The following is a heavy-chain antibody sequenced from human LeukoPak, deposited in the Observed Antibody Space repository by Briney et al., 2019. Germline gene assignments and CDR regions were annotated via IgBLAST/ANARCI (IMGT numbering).Heavy chain of an antibody. CDR2: ISYDGGNT. CDR3: ARDSTYYYGSGSSGPHYFDY. D-gene: IGHD3-10*01. J-gene: IGHJ4*02. CDR1: GFTFSSYA. Sequence: PGGSLRLSCAASGFTFSSYAMHCVRQAPGKGLEWVALISYDGGNTYYADSVKGRFTISKDNSKNTLDLQLNSLRVEDTAVYYCARDSTYYYGSGSSGPHYFDYWGQGTLVTVSS. V-gene: IGHV3-30*01.